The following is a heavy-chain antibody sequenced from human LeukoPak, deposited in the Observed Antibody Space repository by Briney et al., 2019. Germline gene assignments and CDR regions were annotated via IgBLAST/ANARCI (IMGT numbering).Heavy chain of an antibody. Sequence: PSETLSLTCTVSSGSICTYYWGWIRQCPGKGLEWIGYIYVTGTRYNPYLQSRVTISLDRSRNQFFLKMSSVPAADTAVYYCARHIGGGIEDIDVWGKGTKVTVSS. J-gene: IGHJ6*03. CDR2: IYVTGT. CDR3: ARHIGGGIEDIDV. D-gene: IGHD3-16*02. CDR1: SGSICTYY. V-gene: IGHV4-59*08.